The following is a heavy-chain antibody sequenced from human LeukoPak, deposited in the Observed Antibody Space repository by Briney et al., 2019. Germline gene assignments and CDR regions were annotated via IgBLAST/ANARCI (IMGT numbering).Heavy chain of an antibody. CDR3: ARQSDYDFWSGYYFLGSNPTYNWFDP. CDR2: ISAYNGNT. Sequence: ASVKVSCKASGYTFTSYGISWVRQAPGQGLEWMGWISAYNGNTNYAQKFQGRVTMTTDTSTSTAYMELRSLRSDDTAVYYCARQSDYDFWSGYYFLGSNPTYNWFDPWGQGTLVTVSS. J-gene: IGHJ5*02. D-gene: IGHD3-3*01. V-gene: IGHV1-18*01. CDR1: GYTFTSYG.